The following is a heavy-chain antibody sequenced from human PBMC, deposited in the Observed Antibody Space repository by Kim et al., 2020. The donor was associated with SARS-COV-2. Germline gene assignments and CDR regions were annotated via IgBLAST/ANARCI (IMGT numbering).Heavy chain of an antibody. D-gene: IGHD2-15*01. V-gene: IGHV3-48*02. CDR2: SSTI. CDR3: ARDLVPDY. Sequence: SSTICYAASVKGRFTISRDNAKNSLYLQMNSLRDEDTAVYYCARDLVPDYWGQGTLVTVSS. J-gene: IGHJ4*02.